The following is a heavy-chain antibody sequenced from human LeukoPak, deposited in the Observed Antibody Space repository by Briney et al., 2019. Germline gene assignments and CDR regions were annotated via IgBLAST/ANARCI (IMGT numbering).Heavy chain of an antibody. J-gene: IGHJ5*02. V-gene: IGHV4-61*02. Sequence: SETLSLTCTVSGGSISSGSYFWSWFRQPAGKGLEWIGRIYTSGYTNYNPSLKSRITISVDTSKNQFSLKLSSVTAADTAVYYCARGIFGVENWFDPWGQGTLVTVSS. CDR2: IYTSGYT. D-gene: IGHD3-3*01. CDR3: ARGIFGVENWFDP. CDR1: GGSISSGSYF.